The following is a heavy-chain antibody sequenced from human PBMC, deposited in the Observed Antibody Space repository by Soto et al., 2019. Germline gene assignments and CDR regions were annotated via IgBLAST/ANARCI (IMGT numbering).Heavy chain of an antibody. J-gene: IGHJ4*02. D-gene: IGHD6-13*01. Sequence: ASVKVSCKASGYTFTSYDINWVRQATGQGLEWMGWMNPNSGITGYAQKFHGRVTMTRNTSISTAYMELSSLRSEDTAMYYCAREVGSRIDYWGQGTLVTVSS. V-gene: IGHV1-8*01. CDR1: GYTFTSYD. CDR2: MNPNSGIT. CDR3: AREVGSRIDY.